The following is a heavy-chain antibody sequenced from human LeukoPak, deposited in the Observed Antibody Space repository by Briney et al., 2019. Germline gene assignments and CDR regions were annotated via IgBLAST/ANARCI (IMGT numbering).Heavy chain of an antibody. J-gene: IGHJ4*02. CDR1: GGSISSGDYY. CDR2: IYYSGST. V-gene: IGHV4-30-4*01. Sequence: SETLSLTCTVSGGSISSGDYYWSWIRQPPGKGLEWIGYIYYSGSTYYNPSLKSRVTISVDTSKNQFSLKLSSVTAADTAVYYCARELDSGYFDYWGQGTLVTVSS. D-gene: IGHD3-22*01. CDR3: ARELDSGYFDY.